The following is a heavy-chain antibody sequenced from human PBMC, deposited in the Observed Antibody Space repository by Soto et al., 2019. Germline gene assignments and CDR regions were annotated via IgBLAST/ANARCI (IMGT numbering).Heavy chain of an antibody. CDR3: AKDGALLRFVDGGPLHL. CDR1: GFTFSTYA. CDR2: ITGRGGSS. J-gene: IGHJ1*01. Sequence: QLLESGGGLVQPGGSLRLSCAASGFTFSTYAMSWVRQAPGKGLEWLSTITGRGGSSYYADSVKGRFAISRDNSINTLFLQMDSLRADDTAVYYCAKDGALLRFVDGGPLHLWGQGALVTVSS. D-gene: IGHD3-3*01. V-gene: IGHV3-23*01.